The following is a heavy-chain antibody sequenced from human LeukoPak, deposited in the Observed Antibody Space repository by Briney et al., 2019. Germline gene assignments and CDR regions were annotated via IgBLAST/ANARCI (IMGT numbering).Heavy chain of an antibody. D-gene: IGHD6-13*01. V-gene: IGHV4-59*08. J-gene: IGHJ4*02. CDR2: IYYSGST. CDR3: ARHRLSDLYSGSWWDKGEFDY. Sequence: PGGSLRLSCAASGFTFSSYAMSWIRQPPGKGLEWIGYIYYSGSTNYNPSLKSRVTISVDTSKNQFSLKLSSVTAADTAVYYCARHRLSDLYSGSWWDKGEFDYWGQGTLVTVSS. CDR1: GFTFSSYA.